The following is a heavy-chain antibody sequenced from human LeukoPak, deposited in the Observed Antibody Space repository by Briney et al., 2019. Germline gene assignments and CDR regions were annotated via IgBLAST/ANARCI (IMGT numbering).Heavy chain of an antibody. V-gene: IGHV4-39*01. CDR3: ARQTTGTFQWTFDY. D-gene: IGHD2/OR15-2a*01. J-gene: IGHJ4*02. Sequence: SETLSLTCTASGGPISSNIHFWAWIRQSPGKGPEWFATMHHTGTTFYNPSLKSRVTVFVDTSKNQFFLRLSSVTAADTAVYYCARQTTGTFQWTFDYWGQGALITVSS. CDR2: MHHTGTT. CDR1: GGPISSNIHF.